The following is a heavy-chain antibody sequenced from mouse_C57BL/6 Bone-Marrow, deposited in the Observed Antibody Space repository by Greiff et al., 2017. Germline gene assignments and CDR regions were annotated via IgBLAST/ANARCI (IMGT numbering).Heavy chain of an antibody. CDR2: IYPENGGT. Sequence: VQLQQSGAELVRPGASVKLSCTASGFNIKDDYMPWVKQRPEQGLEWIGWIYPENGGTEYAAKFQGKATITADTSSNTAYLQLSSLTSEVTAVYYYTSGRDDYFGYWGQRTSLTVSS. V-gene: IGHV14-4*01. J-gene: IGHJ2*02. CDR3: TSGRDDYFGY. D-gene: IGHD3-2*02. CDR1: GFNIKDDY.